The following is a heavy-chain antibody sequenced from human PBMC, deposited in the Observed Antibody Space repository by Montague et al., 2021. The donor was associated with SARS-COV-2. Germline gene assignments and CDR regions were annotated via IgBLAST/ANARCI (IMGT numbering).Heavy chain of an antibody. CDR2: INHRGTS. D-gene: IGHD3-22*01. V-gene: IGHV4-34*01. J-gene: IGHJ4*02. Sequence: SETLSLTCAVYGGSFSDNYWSWIRKPPGKGLEWIGEINHRGTSIYNPSLKGRVSISVDTSKNQFSLYLGSVTAADTVVYYCARGRQHFNMIVVVMTGGEYYFDYWGQGTLVTVSS. CDR3: ARGRQHFNMIVVVMTGGEYYFDY. CDR1: GGSFSDNY.